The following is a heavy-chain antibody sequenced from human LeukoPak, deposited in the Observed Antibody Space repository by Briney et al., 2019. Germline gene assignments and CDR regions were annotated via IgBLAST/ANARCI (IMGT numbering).Heavy chain of an antibody. J-gene: IGHJ4*02. CDR3: AREQQLPTTPKQMGY. Sequence: GGSLRLSCAASGFTFSDYYMSWIRQAPGKGLEWVSYISSSGSTIYYADSVKGRFTISRDNAKNSLYLQMNSLRAEDTAVYYCAREQQLPTTPKQMGYWGQGTLVTVSS. V-gene: IGHV3-11*01. D-gene: IGHD5-12*01. CDR1: GFTFSDYY. CDR2: ISSSGSTI.